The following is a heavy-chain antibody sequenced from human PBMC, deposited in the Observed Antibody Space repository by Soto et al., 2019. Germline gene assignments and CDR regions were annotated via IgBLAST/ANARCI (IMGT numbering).Heavy chain of an antibody. CDR1: GGSISSGGYH. V-gene: IGHV4-31*03. J-gene: IGHJ3*02. CDR2: IYYSGIT. CDR3: ARGSRRETAMVLDAFDI. Sequence: SETLSLTCTVSGGSISSGGYHWSWIRQHPGKGLEWIGYIYYSGITYYNPSLQSRVTISVDTSKKQFSLKLSSVTAADTAVYYCARGSRRETAMVLDAFDIWGQGTMVTVSS. D-gene: IGHD5-18*01.